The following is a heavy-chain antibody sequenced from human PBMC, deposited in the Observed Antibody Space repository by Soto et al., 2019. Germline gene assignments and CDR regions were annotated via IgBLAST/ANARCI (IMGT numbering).Heavy chain of an antibody. D-gene: IGHD5-18*01. CDR3: ARSADSYGPQTFYYYYGMDV. Sequence: GSLRLSCAASGFTFSSYWMHWVRQAPGKGLVWVSRINSDGSSTSYADSVKGRFTISRDNAKNTLYLQMNSLRAEDTAVYYCARSADSYGPQTFYYYYGMDVWGQGTTVTVSS. V-gene: IGHV3-74*01. J-gene: IGHJ6*02. CDR2: INSDGSST. CDR1: GFTFSSYW.